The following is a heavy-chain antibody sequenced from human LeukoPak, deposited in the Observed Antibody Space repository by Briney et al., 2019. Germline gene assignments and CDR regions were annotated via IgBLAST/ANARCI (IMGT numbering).Heavy chain of an antibody. V-gene: IGHV3-21*01. Sequence: GGSLRLSCAASGFTFSSYSMNWVRQAPGKGLEWVSSISSSSSYIYYADSVKGRFTISRDNAKNSLYLQMNSLRAEDTAVYYCARETSKQWLADDAFDIWGQGTMVTVSS. D-gene: IGHD6-19*01. CDR2: ISSSSSYI. CDR3: ARETSKQWLADDAFDI. CDR1: GFTFSSYS. J-gene: IGHJ3*02.